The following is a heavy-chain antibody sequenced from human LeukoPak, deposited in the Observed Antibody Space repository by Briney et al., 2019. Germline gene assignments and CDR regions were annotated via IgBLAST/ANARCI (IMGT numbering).Heavy chain of an antibody. CDR2: IYHSGST. J-gene: IGHJ4*02. CDR3: ARTEMATTTIDY. V-gene: IGHV4-38-2*02. D-gene: IGHD5-24*01. Sequence: SETLSLTCTVSGYSISSGYYWGWIRQPPGKGLEWIGSIYHSGSTYYNPSLKSRVTISVDTSKNQFSLKLSSVTAADTAVYYCARTEMATTTIDYWGQGTLVTVSS. CDR1: GYSISSGYY.